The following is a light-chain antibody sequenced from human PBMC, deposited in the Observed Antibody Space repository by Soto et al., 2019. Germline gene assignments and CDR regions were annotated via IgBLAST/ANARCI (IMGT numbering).Light chain of an antibody. V-gene: IGKV3-11*01. CDR2: VAS. CDR1: QRVGGS. Sequence: EIVLKQSPATLSLSTGERATLSAGAGQRVGGSLSRYKNKPGQAPRLLIFVASNRATAIPARFSGSGSGTDFTLTISSLEPEDFAVYYCQQRSNRLFTFGPGTKVDL. J-gene: IGKJ3*01. CDR3: QQRSNRLFT.